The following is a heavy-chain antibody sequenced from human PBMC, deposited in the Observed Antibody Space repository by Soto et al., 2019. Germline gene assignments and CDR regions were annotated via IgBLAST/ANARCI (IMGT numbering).Heavy chain of an antibody. Sequence: GASVKVSCKASGGTFSSYTINWVRQATGQGLEWMGWMNPNSGNTGYAQKFQGRVTMTRNTSISTAYMELSSLRSEDTAVYYCARVAIVLVPAVGSHYYGMDVWGQGTTVTVSS. D-gene: IGHD2-2*01. J-gene: IGHJ6*02. V-gene: IGHV1-8*02. CDR3: ARVAIVLVPAVGSHYYGMDV. CDR2: MNPNSGNT. CDR1: GGTFSSYT.